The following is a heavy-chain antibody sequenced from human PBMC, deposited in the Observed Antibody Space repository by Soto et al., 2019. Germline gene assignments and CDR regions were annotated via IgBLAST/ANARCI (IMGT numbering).Heavy chain of an antibody. CDR1: GYTFTSYY. D-gene: IGHD2-2*01. Sequence: ASVKVSCKASGYTFTSYYMHWVRQAPGQGLEWMGIINPSGGSTSYAQKFQGRVTMTRDTSTSTVYMELSSLRSEDTAVYYCARDAGSTGDYYYYYMDVWGKGTTVTVSS. V-gene: IGHV1-46*03. J-gene: IGHJ6*03. CDR2: INPSGGST. CDR3: ARDAGSTGDYYYYYMDV.